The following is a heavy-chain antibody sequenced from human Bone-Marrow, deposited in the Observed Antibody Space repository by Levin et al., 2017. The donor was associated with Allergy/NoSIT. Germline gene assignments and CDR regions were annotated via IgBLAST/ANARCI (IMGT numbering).Heavy chain of an antibody. CDR2: IYYSGST. CDR3: ARVYDLDYFDY. Sequence: PSETLSLTCTVSGGSISSSSYYWGWIRQPPGKGLEWIGSIYYSGSTYYNPSLKSRVTISVDTSKNQFSLKLSSVTAADTAVYYCARVYDLDYFDYWGQGTLVTVSS. CDR1: GGSISSSSYY. V-gene: IGHV4-39*07. J-gene: IGHJ4*02. D-gene: IGHD1-1*01.